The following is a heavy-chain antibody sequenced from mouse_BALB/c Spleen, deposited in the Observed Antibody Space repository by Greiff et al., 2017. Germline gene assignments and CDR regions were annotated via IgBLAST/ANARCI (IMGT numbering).Heavy chain of an antibody. CDR1: GYTFTSYW. Sequence: VQLQQPGAELVKPGASVKMSCKASGYTFTSYWMHWVKQRPGQGLEWIGTIDPSDSYTSYNQKFKGKATLTVDTSSSTAYMQLSSLTSEDSAVYYCTRSDYDYASYAMDYWGQGTSVTVSS. J-gene: IGHJ4*01. CDR2: IDPSDSYT. D-gene: IGHD2-4*01. V-gene: IGHV1S127*01. CDR3: TRSDYDYASYAMDY.